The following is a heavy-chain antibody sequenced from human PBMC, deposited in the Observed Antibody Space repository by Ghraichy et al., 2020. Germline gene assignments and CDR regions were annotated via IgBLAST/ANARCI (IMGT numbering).Heavy chain of an antibody. CDR2: INAGNGNT. CDR1: GYTFTSYA. V-gene: IGHV1-3*01. J-gene: IGHJ4*02. D-gene: IGHD2-15*01. CDR3: ARARAVATKSQPYYFDY. Sequence: ASVKVSCKASGYTFTSYAMHWVRQAPGQRLEWMGWINAGNGNTKYSQKFQGRVTITRDTSASTAYMELSSLRSEDTAVYYCARARAVATKSQPYYFDYWGQGTLVTVSS.